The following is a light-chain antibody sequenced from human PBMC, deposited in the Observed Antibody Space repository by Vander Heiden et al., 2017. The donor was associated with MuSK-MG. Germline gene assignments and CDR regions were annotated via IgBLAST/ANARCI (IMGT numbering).Light chain of an antibody. CDR2: GAS. V-gene: IGKV3-20*01. Sequence: EIVLTQPPGTLSVSPGERATLSCRASQSVSSSYLAWYQQKPGQAPRLLIYGASSRATGIPDRFSGSGSGTDFTLTISRLEPEDFAVYYCQQYGSSPPLTFGGGTKVEIK. CDR3: QQYGSSPPLT. CDR1: QSVSSSY. J-gene: IGKJ4*01.